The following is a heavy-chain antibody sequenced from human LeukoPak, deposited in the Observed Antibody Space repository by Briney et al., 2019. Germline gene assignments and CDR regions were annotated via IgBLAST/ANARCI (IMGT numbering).Heavy chain of an antibody. CDR2: IFYSGTT. Sequence: SETLSLTCTVSGGSISSYYWNWIRQPPGKGLEWIGYIFYSGTTNYNPSLKSQVSMSVDTSKNQFSLKLTSVTAADTAVYYCARETSQKGAHYMDVWDKGTTVTISS. CDR3: ARETSQKGAHYMDV. V-gene: IGHV4-59*01. CDR1: GGSISSYY. J-gene: IGHJ6*03. D-gene: IGHD3-16*01.